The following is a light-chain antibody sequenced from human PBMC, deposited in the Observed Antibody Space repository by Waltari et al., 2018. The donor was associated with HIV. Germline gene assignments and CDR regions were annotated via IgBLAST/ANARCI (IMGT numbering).Light chain of an antibody. Sequence: QAVLTQPPSASASSGQKITIPYSGGDSNAGSHYVYSYYQFPGWAPKHLLSKLNQRSSGVPDRVSGAKSGTSASLTISGLRSEDEGIYFCGVWDDNLRGVFGGGTRLTV. CDR1: DSNAGSHY. CDR2: KLN. J-gene: IGLJ2*01. CDR3: GVWDDNLRGV. V-gene: IGLV1-47*01.